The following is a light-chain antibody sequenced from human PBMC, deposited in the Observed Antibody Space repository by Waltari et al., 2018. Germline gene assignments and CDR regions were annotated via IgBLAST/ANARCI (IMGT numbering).Light chain of an antibody. J-gene: IGKJ1*01. CDR2: GAS. CDR3: HQYDSSPRT. V-gene: IGKV3-20*01. Sequence: EIVLTQSPGTLSLSPGERATLSCRASQTVTRTFLAWYQQAPGQAPRLLIYGASLRATGIPARFSGSGSGTDFTLTISRLEPEDFAVDYCHQYDSSPRTFGQGTKVEIQ. CDR1: QTVTRTF.